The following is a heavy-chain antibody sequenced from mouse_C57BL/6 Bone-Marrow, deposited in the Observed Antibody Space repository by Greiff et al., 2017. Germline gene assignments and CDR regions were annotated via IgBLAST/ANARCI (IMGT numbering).Heavy chain of an antibody. CDR1: GYTFTSYT. D-gene: IGHD2-2*01. CDR2: INPSSGYT. V-gene: IGHV1-4*01. Sequence: VKLQESGAELARPGASVKMSCKASGYTFTSYTMHWVKQRPGQGLEWIGYINPSSGYTKYNQKFKDKATLTADKSSSTAYMQLSSLTSEDSAVYYCARGQWLGYFDYWGQGTTLTVSS. CDR3: ARGQWLGYFDY. J-gene: IGHJ2*01.